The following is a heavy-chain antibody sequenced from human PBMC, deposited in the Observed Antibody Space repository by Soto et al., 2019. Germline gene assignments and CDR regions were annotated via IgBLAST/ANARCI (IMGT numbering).Heavy chain of an antibody. Sequence: SGPTLVNPTQTLTLTCTFSGFSLSTSGVGVGWIRQPPGKVLEWLALIYWNDDKRYSPSLKSRLTITKDTSKNQVVLTMTNMDPVDTATYYCAHIPRSDFWSGYDPYYYYGMDVWGQGTTVTVSS. J-gene: IGHJ6*02. CDR3: AHIPRSDFWSGYDPYYYYGMDV. CDR1: GFSLSTSGVG. V-gene: IGHV2-5*01. D-gene: IGHD3-3*01. CDR2: IYWNDDK.